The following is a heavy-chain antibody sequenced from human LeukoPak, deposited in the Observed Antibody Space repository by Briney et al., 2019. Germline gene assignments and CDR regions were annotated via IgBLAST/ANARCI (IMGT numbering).Heavy chain of an antibody. CDR2: IYYSGST. CDR3: ARIEGRDYFDY. Sequence: PSETLSLTCTVSGGSISSYYWSWIRQPPGKGLEWIGYIYYSGSTNYNPSLKSRVTISVDTSKNQFSLKLSSVTAADTAVYYCARIEGRDYFDYWGQGTLVTVSS. CDR1: GGSISSYY. J-gene: IGHJ4*02. V-gene: IGHV4-59*01. D-gene: IGHD5-24*01.